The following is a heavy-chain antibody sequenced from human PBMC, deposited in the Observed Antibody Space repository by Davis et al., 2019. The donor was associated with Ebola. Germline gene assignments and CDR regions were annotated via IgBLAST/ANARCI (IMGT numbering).Heavy chain of an antibody. Sequence: SETLSLTCAVYGETFSGYYWTWIRQAPGKGLEWIGEINVSGYTNYNPSLKSRVTISADTSKNQFSLDLTSVTAADTAMYYCASLVYFGYGMDVWGQGTTVTVSS. J-gene: IGHJ6*02. CDR3: ASLVYFGYGMDV. V-gene: IGHV4-34*01. CDR2: INVSGYT. D-gene: IGHD3-9*01. CDR1: GETFSGYY.